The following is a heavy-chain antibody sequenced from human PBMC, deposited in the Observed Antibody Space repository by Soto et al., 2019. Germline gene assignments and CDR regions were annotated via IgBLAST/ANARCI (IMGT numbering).Heavy chain of an antibody. Sequence: SQTLSLTCTVSAGSISSSSYYSGWIRQPPGKGLEWIGSIYYSGSTYYNPSLKSRVTVSVDTSKNQFSLKLSSVTAADTAVYYCARGTMVRGVTAYYYYGMDVWGQGTTVT. V-gene: IGHV4-39*01. J-gene: IGHJ6*02. CDR2: IYYSGST. D-gene: IGHD3-10*01. CDR1: AGSISSSSYY. CDR3: ARGTMVRGVTAYYYYGMDV.